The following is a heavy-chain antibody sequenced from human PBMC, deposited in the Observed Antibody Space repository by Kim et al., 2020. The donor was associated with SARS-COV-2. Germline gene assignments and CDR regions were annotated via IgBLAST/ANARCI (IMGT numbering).Heavy chain of an antibody. J-gene: IGHJ5*02. V-gene: IGHV4-39*01. CDR1: GGSISSSSYY. Sequence: SETLSLTYTVSGGSISSSSYYWGWIRQPPGKGLEWIGSIYYSGSTYYNPSLKSRVTISVDTSKNQFSLKLSSVTAADTAVYYCASRKPLRYFDWLFDPGWFDPWGQGTLVTVSS. CDR3: ASRKPLRYFDWLFDPGWFDP. CDR2: IYYSGST. D-gene: IGHD3-9*01.